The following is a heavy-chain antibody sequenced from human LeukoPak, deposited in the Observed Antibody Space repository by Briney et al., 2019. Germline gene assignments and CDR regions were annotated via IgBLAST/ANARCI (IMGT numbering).Heavy chain of an antibody. CDR1: GYTFTYYY. V-gene: IGHV1-2*02. CDR2: INPNSGGT. D-gene: IGHD5-24*01. J-gene: IGHJ4*02. Sequence: ASVKVSCKASGYTFTYYYFHWVRQAPGQGLECVGWINPNSGGTNYAQKFQGRVTMTRDTSISTAYMELSRLRSDDTAVYYCARDLVEMATIDVWGQGTLVTVSS. CDR3: ARDLVEMATIDV.